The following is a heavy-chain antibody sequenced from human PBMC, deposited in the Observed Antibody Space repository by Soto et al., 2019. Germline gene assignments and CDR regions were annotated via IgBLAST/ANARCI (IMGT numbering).Heavy chain of an antibody. Sequence: QVPLVQSGPEVKKPGASVKVSCKASGYTFTTYAIHWVRQAPGQGLEWMGWINAGNGNTEFSERFRGRVTITRDTSASTAHMELTGLTSEDTAVYYCARRFKSAGWFDPWGQGTLVTVSS. CDR2: INAGNGNT. CDR1: GYTFTTYA. V-gene: IGHV1-3*01. D-gene: IGHD3-10*01. CDR3: ARRFKSAGWFDP. J-gene: IGHJ5*02.